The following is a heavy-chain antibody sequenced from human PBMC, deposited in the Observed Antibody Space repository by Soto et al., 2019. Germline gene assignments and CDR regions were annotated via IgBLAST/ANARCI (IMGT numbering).Heavy chain of an antibody. CDR3: ARDAPGEAPY. Sequence: QVQLQESGPGLVRPSQTLSLTCTVSGGSITNGDYYWNWIRQHPGKGLEWIGYINYRGTTFYNPSLKSRVFISVETSKNQFSLNLSSVTAADTAVYFCARDAPGEAPYWGQGTLVTVFS. CDR1: GGSITNGDYY. D-gene: IGHD2-2*01. J-gene: IGHJ4*02. V-gene: IGHV4-31*03. CDR2: INYRGTT.